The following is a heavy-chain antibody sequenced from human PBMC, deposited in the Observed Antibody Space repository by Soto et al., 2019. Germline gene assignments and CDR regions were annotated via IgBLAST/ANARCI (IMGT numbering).Heavy chain of an antibody. J-gene: IGHJ4*02. CDR3: ARDQPGYSYGYGLGY. D-gene: IGHD5-18*01. Sequence: EVQLVESGGGLVKPGGSLRLSCAASGFTFSSYSRNWVRQAPGKGLEWVSSISSSSSYIYYADSVKGRFTISRDNAKNAQYLKMNSLRADDTAVYYCARDQPGYSYGYGLGYWGQGTLVTVSS. V-gene: IGHV3-21*01. CDR1: GFTFSSYS. CDR2: ISSSSSYI.